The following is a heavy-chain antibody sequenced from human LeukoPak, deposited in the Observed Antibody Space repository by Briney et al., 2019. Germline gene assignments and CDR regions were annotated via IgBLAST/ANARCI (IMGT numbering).Heavy chain of an antibody. Sequence: SVKVSCKASGGTFSSYAISWVRQAPGQGVEWMGGIIPIFGTANYAQKFQGRVTITAHESTSTAYMELSSLRSEDTAVYYCARPHGDSYCGGDCYYYWGQGTLVTVSS. J-gene: IGHJ4*02. CDR2: IIPIFGTA. V-gene: IGHV1-69*13. D-gene: IGHD2-21*01. CDR3: ARPHGDSYCGGDCYYY. CDR1: GGTFSSYA.